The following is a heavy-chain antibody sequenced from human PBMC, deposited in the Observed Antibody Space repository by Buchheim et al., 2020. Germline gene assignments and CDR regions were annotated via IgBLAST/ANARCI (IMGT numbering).Heavy chain of an antibody. CDR2: ISSSSSTI. CDR1: GFTFSSYS. V-gene: IGHV3-48*01. J-gene: IGHJ4*02. D-gene: IGHD3-16*02. Sequence: EVQLVESGGGLVQPGGSLRLSCAASGFTFSSYSMNWVRQAPGKGLEWVSYISSSSSTIYYADSVKGRFTISRDNAKNSLYLQMNSLRAEDTAVYYCARGEEKGLHLGELSLSGEDYWGQGTL. CDR3: ARGEEKGLHLGELSLSGEDY.